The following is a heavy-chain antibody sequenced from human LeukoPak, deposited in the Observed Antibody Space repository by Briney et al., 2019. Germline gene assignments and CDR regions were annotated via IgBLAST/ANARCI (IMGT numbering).Heavy chain of an antibody. D-gene: IGHD6-6*01. J-gene: IGHJ4*02. CDR1: GGSTSGYY. V-gene: IGHV4-59*08. Sequence: SETLSLTCTVSGGSTSGYYWNWIRQPPGKGLEWIGYIHYSGSTKYNPSLKSRVTISVDTSKNHSSLKLTSVTAADTAVYYCARMYTSSSYFDSWGQGTLVTVSS. CDR3: ARMYTSSSYFDS. CDR2: IHYSGST.